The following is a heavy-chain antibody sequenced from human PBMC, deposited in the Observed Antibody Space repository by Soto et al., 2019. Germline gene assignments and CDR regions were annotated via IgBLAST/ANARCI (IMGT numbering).Heavy chain of an antibody. CDR2: IYHSVST. V-gene: IGHV4-4*02. D-gene: IGHD3-10*01. Sequence: QVPLQESGPGLVKPSGTLSLTCAVSGGSISSSNWWSWVRQPPGKGLEWIGEIYHSVSTNYNPSLKSQVTISVAKSKNQFSLKLSSVTAADTAVYYCARGGGRYYGSGSYFIFDYWGQGTLVTVSS. CDR3: ARGGGRYYGSGSYFIFDY. J-gene: IGHJ4*02. CDR1: GGSISSSNW.